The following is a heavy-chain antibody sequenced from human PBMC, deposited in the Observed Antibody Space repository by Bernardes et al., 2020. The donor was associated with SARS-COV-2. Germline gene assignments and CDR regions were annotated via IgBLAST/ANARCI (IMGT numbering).Heavy chain of an antibody. J-gene: IGHJ4*02. CDR1: GYSLTSHW. Sequence: GGYLKISCEASGYSLTSHWIAWVRPMPGKGLELMWTIYPDYSDTRHTPSFEAQVTITADKPISTAYLQWSSLKASDTAIYYCARPELYSGYENWGQGPLVTVSS. D-gene: IGHD5-12*01. CDR3: ARPELYSGYEN. CDR2: IYPDYSDT. V-gene: IGHV5-51*01.